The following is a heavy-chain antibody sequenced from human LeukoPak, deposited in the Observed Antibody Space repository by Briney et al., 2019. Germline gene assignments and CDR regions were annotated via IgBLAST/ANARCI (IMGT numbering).Heavy chain of an antibody. CDR3: AKAAADILTGYYMDV. Sequence: GGSLRLSCAASGFTFDDYAMHWVRQAPGKGLEWVSGISWNSGSIGYADSVKGRFTISRDNAKNSLYLQMNSLRAEDTALYYCAKAAADILTGYYMDVWGKGTTVTISS. CDR2: ISWNSGSI. J-gene: IGHJ6*03. V-gene: IGHV3-9*01. CDR1: GFTFDDYA. D-gene: IGHD3-9*01.